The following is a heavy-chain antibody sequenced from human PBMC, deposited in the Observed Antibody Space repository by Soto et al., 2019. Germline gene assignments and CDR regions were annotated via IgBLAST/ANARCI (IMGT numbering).Heavy chain of an antibody. CDR2: MNASNGNT. D-gene: IGHD2-15*01. CDR3: VVAAQPYYFDY. Sequence: ASVKVSCKASGYTFTSYDINWVRQAPGQRLEWMGWMNASNGNTNYSQKIQGRVTMTTDTSTSTAYMELRSLRSDDTAVYYCVVAAQPYYFDYWGQGTLVTVSS. V-gene: IGHV1-18*01. CDR1: GYTFTSYD. J-gene: IGHJ4*02.